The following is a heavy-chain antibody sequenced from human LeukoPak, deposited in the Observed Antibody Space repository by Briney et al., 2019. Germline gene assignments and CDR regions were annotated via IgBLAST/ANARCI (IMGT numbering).Heavy chain of an antibody. V-gene: IGHV3-23*01. J-gene: IGHJ6*02. CDR1: GFTFSSYA. CDR3: ARDIRTYSNYYYCYGMDV. D-gene: IGHD2-15*01. CDR2: ISGSGGST. Sequence: GGSLRLSCAASGFTFSSYAMSWVRQAPGKGLEWVSAISGSGGSTYYADSVKGRFTISRDNSKNTLYLQMNSLRAEDTAVYYCARDIRTYSNYYYCYGMDVWGQGTTVTVSS.